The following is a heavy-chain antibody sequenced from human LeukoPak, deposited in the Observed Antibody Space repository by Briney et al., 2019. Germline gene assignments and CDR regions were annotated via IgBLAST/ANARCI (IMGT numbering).Heavy chain of an antibody. D-gene: IGHD2-15*01. CDR2: ISSSGNTM. V-gene: IGHV3-48*03. CDR1: GFTFSSYE. CDR3: ARYCSGGSCYVGIDY. Sequence: GGSLRLSCAASGFTFSSYEIKWVRQAPGKGLEWVSYISSSGNTMYYADSVKGRFTISRDNAKNSLYLQMNSLRAEDTAVYYCARYCSGGSCYVGIDYWGQGTLVTVSS. J-gene: IGHJ4*02.